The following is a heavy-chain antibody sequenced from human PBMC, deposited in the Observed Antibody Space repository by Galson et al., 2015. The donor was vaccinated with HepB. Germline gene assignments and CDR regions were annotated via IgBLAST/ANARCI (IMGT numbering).Heavy chain of an antibody. D-gene: IGHD1-7*01. Sequence: SLRLSCAASGFTFSDYTIHWVRQAPGKGLEWVASVSVDGTNKYYADSVRGRFSNSRDSSDNTLFLQMNSLRDEDTAVYYCARVWDKGRTTRWGNYYYGMDVWGQGTTVTVSS. J-gene: IGHJ6*02. CDR2: VSVDGTNK. CDR3: ARVWDKGRTTRWGNYYYGMDV. CDR1: GFTFSDYT. V-gene: IGHV3-30*04.